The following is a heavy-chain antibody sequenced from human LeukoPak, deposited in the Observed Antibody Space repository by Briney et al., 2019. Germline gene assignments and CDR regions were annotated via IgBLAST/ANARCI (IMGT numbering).Heavy chain of an antibody. CDR2: ISNDGLTT. V-gene: IGHV3-74*01. D-gene: IGHD1-1*01. CDR1: GFIFSNHW. CDR3: ARDMHYNSADY. J-gene: IGHJ4*02. Sequence: GGSLRLSCSASGFIFSNHWMHWVRHAQGKGLMRVSRISNDGLTTTYADSVKGRFTISRDNAKNTVYMHINSLRAEDSAVYFCARDMHYNSADYWGQGTLVIVSS.